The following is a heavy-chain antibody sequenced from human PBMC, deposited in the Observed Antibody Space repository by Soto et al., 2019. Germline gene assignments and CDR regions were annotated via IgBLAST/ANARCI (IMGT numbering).Heavy chain of an antibody. CDR2: IYWDDDK. Sequence: QITLKESGPTLVKPTQTLTLTCTFSGFSLSTSGVGVGWIRQPPGKALEWLALIYWDDDKRYSPSLKSRLTITKDNSKNQVVLTMTNMDPVDTATYYCAHARTSWISSSAAPGAFDIWGQGTMVTVSS. J-gene: IGHJ3*02. D-gene: IGHD2-2*01. CDR1: GFSLSTSGVG. CDR3: AHARTSWISSSAAPGAFDI. V-gene: IGHV2-5*02.